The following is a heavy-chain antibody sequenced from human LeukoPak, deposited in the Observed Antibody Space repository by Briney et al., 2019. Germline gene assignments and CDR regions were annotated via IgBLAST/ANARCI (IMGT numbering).Heavy chain of an antibody. J-gene: IGHJ6*02. CDR3: ARDPVPAAITYYYYGMDV. CDR2: ISSSSSYI. Sequence: GGSLRLSCAASGFTFSSYSTNWVRQAPGKGLEWVSSISSSSSYIYYADSVKGRFTISRDNAKNSLYLQMNSLRAEDTAVYYCARDPVPAAITYYYYGMDVWGQGTTVTVSS. D-gene: IGHD2-2*02. V-gene: IGHV3-21*01. CDR1: GFTFSSYS.